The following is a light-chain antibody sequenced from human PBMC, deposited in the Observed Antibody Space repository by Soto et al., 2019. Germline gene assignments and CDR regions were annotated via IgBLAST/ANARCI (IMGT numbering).Light chain of an antibody. CDR1: QSVTNY. J-gene: IGKJ5*01. CDR3: QHRSHWLIT. Sequence: EIVLTQSRATLSLSPGERATLSCRASQSVTNYLAWYQQKAGQAPRLLIYETIHRATGIPARFSGSGSGTDFTLTISSLEPEDFAVYYCQHRSHWLITFGQGTRLEIK. CDR2: ETI. V-gene: IGKV3-11*01.